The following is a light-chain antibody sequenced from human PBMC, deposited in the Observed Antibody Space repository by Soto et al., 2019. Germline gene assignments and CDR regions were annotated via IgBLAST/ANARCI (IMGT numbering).Light chain of an antibody. V-gene: IGLV2-23*01. CDR3: CSSAASRTVD. CDR2: QGN. CDR1: SSAVGSYWL. J-gene: IGLJ1*01. Sequence: SVLTQPASVSGSPGQSITISCTGSSSAVGSYWLVSWYQFHPVKVPKLIVYQGNKRPSGVSNRFSGSEPGNTASLTISGLQAEDVADYNGCSSAASRTVDFATGTKGTV.